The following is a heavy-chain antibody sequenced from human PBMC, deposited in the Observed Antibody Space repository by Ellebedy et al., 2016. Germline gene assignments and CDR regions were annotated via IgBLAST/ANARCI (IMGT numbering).Heavy chain of an antibody. J-gene: IGHJ4*02. D-gene: IGHD2-2*01. V-gene: IGHV1-24*01. CDR1: GYTLTELS. CDR2: FDPEDGET. CDR3: ATRNGLCSSTSCTYYFDY. Sequence: ASVKVSCXVSGYTLTELSMHWVRQAPGKGLEWMGGFDPEDGETIYAQKFQGRVTMTEDTSTDTAYMELSSLRSEDTAVYYCATRNGLCSSTSCTYYFDYWGQGTLVTVSS.